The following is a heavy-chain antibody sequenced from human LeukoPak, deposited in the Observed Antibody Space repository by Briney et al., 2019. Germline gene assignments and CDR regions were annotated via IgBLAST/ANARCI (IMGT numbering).Heavy chain of an antibody. CDR3: TRELSGCSETACSGA. CDR2: ITPRLGPG. D-gene: IGHD3-10*02. Sequence: GASVKVSCKASGGTFNSDALSWVRQAPGQGLEWMGGITPRLGPGNYAQKFQDRLTITADEITSTTYMVLRSLRSDDTAVYYCTRELSGCSETACSGAWGQGTLVIVSS. J-gene: IGHJ5*02. V-gene: IGHV1-69*13. CDR1: GGTFNSDA.